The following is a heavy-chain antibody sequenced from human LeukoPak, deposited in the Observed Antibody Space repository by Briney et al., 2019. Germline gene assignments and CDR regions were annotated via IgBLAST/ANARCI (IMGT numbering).Heavy chain of an antibody. Sequence: SGTLSLTCAVYGGSFSGYYWSWIRQPPGKGLEWIGEINHSGSTNYSPSLKSRVTISVDTSENQFSLKLSSVTAADTAVYYCARGDPRFDPWGQGTLVTVSS. CDR2: INHSGST. V-gene: IGHV4-34*01. CDR1: GGSFSGYY. J-gene: IGHJ5*02. CDR3: ARGDPRFDP.